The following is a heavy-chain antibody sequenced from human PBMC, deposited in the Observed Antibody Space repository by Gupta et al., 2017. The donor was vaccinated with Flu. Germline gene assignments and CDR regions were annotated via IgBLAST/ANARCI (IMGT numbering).Heavy chain of an antibody. CDR2: IDYHGTIT. D-gene: IGHD6-19*01. CDR1: GFPFNTYW. V-gene: IGHV3-74*03. CDR3: ARDQTSGWKRHLAF. Sequence: SGFPFNTYWMHWVRQAPGEGLVWVSRIDYHGTITTYAESVTGRFTISRDNAKNTLYLQMNSLRPQDTAVYFCARDQTSGWKRHLAFWCHGTLVTVSS. J-gene: IGHJ5*01.